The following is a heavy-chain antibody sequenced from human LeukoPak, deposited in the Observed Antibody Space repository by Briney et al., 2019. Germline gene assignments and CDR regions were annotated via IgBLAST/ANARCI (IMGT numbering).Heavy chain of an antibody. CDR1: GYIFTDYY. CDR2: INPNSGGT. Sequence: GASVKVSCKASGYIFTDYYMHWVRQAPGQELGWMGRINPNSGGTNYAQKFQGRVTMTRDTSISTAYTELSSLRSEDTATYYCARGSHMVPAADYNWFDPWGQGTLVTVSS. CDR3: ARGSHMVPAADYNWFDP. V-gene: IGHV1/OR15-1*01. J-gene: IGHJ5*02. D-gene: IGHD2-2*01.